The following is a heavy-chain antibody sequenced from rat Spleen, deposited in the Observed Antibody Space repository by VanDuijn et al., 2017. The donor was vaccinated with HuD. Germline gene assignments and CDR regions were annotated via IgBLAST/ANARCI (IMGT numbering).Heavy chain of an antibody. CDR3: LVRGGDA. D-gene: IGHD4-3*01. Sequence: EVQLVESGGGLVQPGRSLKLSCAASGFTFSNYGMAWVRQAPTKGLEWVATISYDGSSTYYRDAGKGRFTISRDNAKSTLYLQMDRLRSEDTATYYCLVRGGDAWGQGASVTVSS. J-gene: IGHJ4*01. CDR1: GFTFSNYG. V-gene: IGHV5-29*01. CDR2: ISYDGSST.